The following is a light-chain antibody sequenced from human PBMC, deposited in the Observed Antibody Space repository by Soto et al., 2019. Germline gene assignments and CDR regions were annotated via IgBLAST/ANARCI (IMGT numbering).Light chain of an antibody. CDR1: SSDVGGYNY. CDR2: EVS. V-gene: IGLV2-14*01. Sequence: QSALTQPASVSGSPGQSITISCTGTSSDVGGYNYVSWYQQHPGKAPKLMIYEVSNRPSGVSNRFSGSKSGNTASLTISGLQAEDAADYYCSSYTSSSTWVFGGGTKLTGL. CDR3: SSYTSSSTWV. J-gene: IGLJ3*02.